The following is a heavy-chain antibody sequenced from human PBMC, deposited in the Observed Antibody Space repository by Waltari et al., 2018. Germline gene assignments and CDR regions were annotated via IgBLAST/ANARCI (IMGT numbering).Heavy chain of an antibody. CDR2: IIPILGIA. CDR3: ARDGSVGY. D-gene: IGHD2-15*01. CDR1: GGTFSSYA. J-gene: IGHJ4*02. Sequence: QVQLVQSGGEVKTPGSSVKVPCKASGGTFSSYAISWVRQAPGQGLEWMGWIIPILGIANYAQNFQGRVTITADESTSTAYMELSSLRSEDTAVYYCARDGSVGYWGQGTLVTVSS. V-gene: IGHV1-69*04.